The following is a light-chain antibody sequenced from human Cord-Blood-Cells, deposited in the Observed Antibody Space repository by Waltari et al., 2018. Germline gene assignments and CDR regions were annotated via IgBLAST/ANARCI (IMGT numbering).Light chain of an antibody. J-gene: IGKJ2*03. V-gene: IGKV1-39*01. CDR2: AAS. Sequence: DIQMTQSPSSLSASVGDRVTITCRARQSISSYLNWYQQKPGKAPKLLIYAASSLQSGVPSRFSGSGSGTDFTLTISSLQPEDFATYYCQQSYSTLYSFCQGTKLEIK. CDR1: QSISSY. CDR3: QQSYSTLYS.